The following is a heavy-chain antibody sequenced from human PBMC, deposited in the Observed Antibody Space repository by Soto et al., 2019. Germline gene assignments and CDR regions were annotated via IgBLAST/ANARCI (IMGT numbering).Heavy chain of an antibody. J-gene: IGHJ6*02. Sequence: GGSLRLSCAASGFTFSSYAMHWVRQAPGKGLEWVAVISYDGSNKYYADSVKGRFTISRDNSKNTLYLQMNSLRAEDTAVYYCARTYGSGSYYDYYGMDVWGQGTTVTVSS. D-gene: IGHD3-10*01. CDR3: ARTYGSGSYYDYYGMDV. CDR2: ISYDGSNK. CDR1: GFTFSSYA. V-gene: IGHV3-30-3*01.